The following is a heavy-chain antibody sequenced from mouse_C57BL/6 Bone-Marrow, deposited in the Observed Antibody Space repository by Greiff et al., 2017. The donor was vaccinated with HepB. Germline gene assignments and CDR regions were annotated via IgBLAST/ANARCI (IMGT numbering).Heavy chain of an antibody. Sequence: EVKLQESGGGLVQPGGSMKLSCVASGFTFSNYWMNWVRQSPEKGLEWVAQIRLKSDNYATHYAESVKGRFTISRDDSKSSVYLQMNNLRAEDTGIYYCTGGGTVVADYYAMDYWGQGTSVTVSS. J-gene: IGHJ4*01. CDR2: IRLKSDNYAT. D-gene: IGHD1-1*01. CDR3: TGGGTVVADYYAMDY. V-gene: IGHV6-3*01. CDR1: GFTFSNYW.